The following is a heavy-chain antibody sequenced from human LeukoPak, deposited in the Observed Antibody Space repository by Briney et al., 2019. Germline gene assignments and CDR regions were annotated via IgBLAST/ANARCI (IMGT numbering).Heavy chain of an antibody. Sequence: PSETLSLTCTVSGGSISSYYWSWLRQPPGKGLEWIGYIYYSGSTNYNPSLKSRVTISVDTSKNQFSLKLSSVTAADTAVYYCARGTPFEAAVDFQHWGQGTLVTVSS. CDR1: GGSISSYY. J-gene: IGHJ1*01. D-gene: IGHD6-13*01. V-gene: IGHV4-59*01. CDR2: IYYSGST. CDR3: ARGTPFEAAVDFQH.